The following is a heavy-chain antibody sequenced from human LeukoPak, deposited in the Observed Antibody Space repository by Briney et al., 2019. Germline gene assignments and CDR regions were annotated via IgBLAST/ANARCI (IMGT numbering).Heavy chain of an antibody. V-gene: IGHV3-9*03. J-gene: IGHJ4*02. D-gene: IGHD3-9*01. CDR3: AKDIEYDILTGYYEN. CDR2: ISWNSGSI. CDR1: GFTFDDYA. Sequence: PGGSLRLSCAASGFTFDDYAMHWVRQAPGKGLEWVSGISWNSGSIVYADSVKGRFTISRDNAKYSLYLQMNSLRAEDMALYYCAKDIEYDILTGYYENWGQGTLVTVSS.